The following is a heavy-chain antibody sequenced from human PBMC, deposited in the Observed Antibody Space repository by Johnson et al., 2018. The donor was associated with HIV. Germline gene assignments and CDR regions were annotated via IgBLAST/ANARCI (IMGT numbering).Heavy chain of an antibody. CDR1: GLTFTNAW. D-gene: IGHD5-18*01. J-gene: IGHJ3*02. CDR3: TTYTTMVTMYVEIKGGAFDI. V-gene: IGHV3-15*01. CDR2: IKRKTDGGTT. Sequence: VQLVESGGGVVQPGRSLRLSCAASGLTFTNAWMNWVRQAPGKGLEWAGRIKRKTDGGTTDYAAPVKGRFTISRDDSKNTLYLQMNSLKTEDTAIYYCTTYTTMVTMYVEIKGGAFDIWGQGTMVTVSS.